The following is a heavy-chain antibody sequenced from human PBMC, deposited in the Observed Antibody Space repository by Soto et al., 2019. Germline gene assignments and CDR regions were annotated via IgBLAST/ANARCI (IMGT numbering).Heavy chain of an antibody. CDR2: IYHSGST. Sequence: SETLSLTCAVSGGSIRSSDWWSWVRQPPGKGLEWIGEIYHSGSTNYNPALKSRVTVLVDKPKNQCSLKLASVTTADAAVYYCARGSACGVGSCFDPWGRGTLVTVS. V-gene: IGHV4-4*02. J-gene: IGHJ5*02. CDR3: ARGSACGVGSCFDP. CDR1: GGSIRSSDW. D-gene: IGHD3-10*01.